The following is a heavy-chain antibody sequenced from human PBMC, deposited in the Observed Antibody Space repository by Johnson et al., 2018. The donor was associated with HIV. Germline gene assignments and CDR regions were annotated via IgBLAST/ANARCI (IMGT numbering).Heavy chain of an antibody. D-gene: IGHD1-26*01. V-gene: IGHV3-66*04. CDR2: VYSGGSA. Sequence: MQLVESGGGLVQPGGSLRLSCAASGITINRNYMTWVRQAPGKGLEWVSIVYSGGSAYYADSVTGRFTISRDNAKNSLYLQMNSLRAEDTAMYYCARLIVGAPGAFDIWGQGTMVTVSS. J-gene: IGHJ3*02. CDR1: GITINRNY. CDR3: ARLIVGAPGAFDI.